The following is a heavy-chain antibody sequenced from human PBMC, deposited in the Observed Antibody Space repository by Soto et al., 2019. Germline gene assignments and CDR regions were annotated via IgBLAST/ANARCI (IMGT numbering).Heavy chain of an antibody. CDR1: GFTFSAYT. CDR3: ATSVRHPPIPY. CDR2: IISNGGST. V-gene: IGHV3-64*04. J-gene: IGHJ4*02. D-gene: IGHD2-21*01. Sequence: ESGGGLVQPGGSLRLSCAASGFTFSAYTMYWVRQAPGKGLEFVSGIISNGGSTYHADSVKGRFTISRDNARNSLFLQMNSLRDEDTAVYYCATSVRHPPIPYWGQGTLITVSS.